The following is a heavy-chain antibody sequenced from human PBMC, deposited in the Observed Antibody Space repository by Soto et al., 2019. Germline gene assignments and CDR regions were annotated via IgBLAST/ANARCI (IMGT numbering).Heavy chain of an antibody. D-gene: IGHD3-3*01. CDR1: GFTFSSYA. Sequence: PGGSLRLSCAASGFTFSSYATSWVLQAPGKXLEWVSGISGSGGRTYYADSVKGRFTISRDNSKHTLYLQMNSLRAEDTAVYYCEKADDFWSGYHIYYYYGMDVWGQGTTVTVSS. CDR2: ISGSGGRT. CDR3: EKADDFWSGYHIYYYYGMDV. J-gene: IGHJ6*02. V-gene: IGHV3-23*01.